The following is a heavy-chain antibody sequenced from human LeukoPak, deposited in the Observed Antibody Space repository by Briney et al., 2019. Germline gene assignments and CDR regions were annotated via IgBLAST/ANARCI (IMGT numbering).Heavy chain of an antibody. Sequence: GGSLRLSCAASGFTFSSYAMSWVRQAPGKGLEWVSGISGSGGSTYCADSVKGRFTISRDNSKNTLYLQMNSLRAEDTAVYYCARVGQQLHKSYYNYIGMDVCGQGTTVTVSS. CDR3: ARVGQQLHKSYYNYIGMDV. D-gene: IGHD6-13*01. J-gene: IGHJ6*02. V-gene: IGHV3-23*01. CDR1: GFTFSSYA. CDR2: ISGSGGST.